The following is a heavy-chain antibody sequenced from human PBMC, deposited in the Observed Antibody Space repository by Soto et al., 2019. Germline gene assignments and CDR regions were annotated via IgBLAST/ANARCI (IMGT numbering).Heavy chain of an antibody. Sequence: QVQLQQWGAGLLKPSETLSLTCAVYGGSFSGYYWSWIRQPPGKGLEWIGEINHSGSTNYNPALKSRVTISVDTSKNQFSLKLSSVTAADTAVYYCASYGDLAFDYWGQGTLVTVSS. D-gene: IGHD4-17*01. CDR2: INHSGST. CDR3: ASYGDLAFDY. J-gene: IGHJ4*02. CDR1: GGSFSGYY. V-gene: IGHV4-34*01.